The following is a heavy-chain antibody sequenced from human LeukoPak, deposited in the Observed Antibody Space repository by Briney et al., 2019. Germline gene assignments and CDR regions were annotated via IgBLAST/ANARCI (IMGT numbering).Heavy chain of an antibody. Sequence: SETLSLTCTVSGGSISSYYWSWIRQPPGKGLEWIGYIYHSGSTNYNPSLKSRVTISVDTSKNQFSLKLSSVTAADTAVYYCARARSGYYPFDYWGQGTLVTVSS. D-gene: IGHD3-22*01. CDR1: GGSISSYY. CDR3: ARARSGYYPFDY. J-gene: IGHJ4*02. V-gene: IGHV4-59*01. CDR2: IYHSGST.